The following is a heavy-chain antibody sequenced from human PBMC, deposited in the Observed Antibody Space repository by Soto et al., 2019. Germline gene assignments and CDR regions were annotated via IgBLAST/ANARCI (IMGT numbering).Heavy chain of an antibody. CDR3: ARGRGGLTDFWSGYYNRRDSLRSPFDP. CDR2: INHSGST. Sequence: QVQLQQWGAGLLKPSETLSLTCAVYGGSFSGYYWSWIRQPPGKGLEWIGEINHSGSTNYNPSLKSRVTISVDTSKNQFALKLSSVTAADTAVYYCARGRGGLTDFWSGYYNRRDSLRSPFDPWGQGTLVTVSS. V-gene: IGHV4-34*01. D-gene: IGHD3-3*01. CDR1: GGSFSGYY. J-gene: IGHJ5*02.